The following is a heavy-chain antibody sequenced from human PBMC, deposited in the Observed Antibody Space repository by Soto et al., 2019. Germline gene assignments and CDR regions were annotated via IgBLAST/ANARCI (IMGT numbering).Heavy chain of an antibody. CDR2: ISTYSGDT. CDR1: GYTFFTYD. Sequence: QVHLVQSGVEVKTPGASVKVSCQASGYTFFTYDISWLRQAPGQGLEWMGWISTYSGDTKYAQKFQGRVTMTTDTSTTTAYLELRRLRSDDTAVYYCARHHGPTTSENWFDPWGQGTLVTVSS. V-gene: IGHV1-18*01. J-gene: IGHJ5*02. D-gene: IGHD5-12*01. CDR3: ARHHGPTTSENWFDP.